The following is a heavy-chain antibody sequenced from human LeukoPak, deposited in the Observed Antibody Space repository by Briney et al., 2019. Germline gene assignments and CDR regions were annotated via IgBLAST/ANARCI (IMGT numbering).Heavy chain of an antibody. D-gene: IGHD3-3*01. CDR3: ARVSTTYYDFWSGYFTFDY. J-gene: IGHJ4*02. CDR1: GYTFTSYG. V-gene: IGHV1-18*01. CDR2: ISAYNGNT. Sequence: ASVKVSCKASGYTFTSYGVSWVRQAPGQGFEWMGWISAYNGNTNYAQRLQGRVTMTTDTSTSTAYMELRSLRSDDTAVYYCARVSTTYYDFWSGYFTFDYWGQGTLVTVSS.